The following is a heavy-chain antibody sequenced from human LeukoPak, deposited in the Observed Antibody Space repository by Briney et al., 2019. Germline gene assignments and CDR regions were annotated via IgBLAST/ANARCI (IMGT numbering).Heavy chain of an antibody. CDR3: ARGAYRTYYYGSGSALGGMDV. Sequence: SETLSLTCAVYGGSFSGYYWSWIRQPPGKGLEWIGEINHSGSTNYNPSLKSRVTISVDTSKNQFSLKLSSVIAADTAVYYCARGAYRTYYYGSGSALGGMDVWGKGTMVTVSS. D-gene: IGHD3-10*01. J-gene: IGHJ6*04. V-gene: IGHV4-34*01. CDR2: INHSGST. CDR1: GGSFSGYY.